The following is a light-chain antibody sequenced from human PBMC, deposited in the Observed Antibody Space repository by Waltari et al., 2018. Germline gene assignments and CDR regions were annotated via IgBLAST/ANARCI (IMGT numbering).Light chain of an antibody. V-gene: IGKV1-39*01. CDR1: QSISRH. CDR3: QQSYSTPRA. Sequence: DIQMTQSPSSLSASVGDRVIITCRASQSISRHLNWYQQKAGKAAKLLIYDASSLQSGVPLRFSGSGSGTDFTLTISSLQPEDFATYYCQQSYSTPRAFGPGTEVDIK. CDR2: DAS. J-gene: IGKJ3*01.